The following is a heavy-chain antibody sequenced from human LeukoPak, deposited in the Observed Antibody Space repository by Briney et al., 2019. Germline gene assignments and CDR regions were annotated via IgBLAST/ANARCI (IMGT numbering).Heavy chain of an antibody. D-gene: IGHD6-19*01. V-gene: IGHV1-69*05. CDR3: ARDGGSGWYWFDP. Sequence: SVKVSCKASGGTFSSYAISWVRQAPGQGLEWMGGIIPIFGTANYAQKFQGRVTITTDESTSTAYMELSSLRSEDTAVYYCARDGGSGWYWFDPWGQGTLVTVSS. CDR1: GGTFSSYA. CDR2: IIPIFGTA. J-gene: IGHJ5*02.